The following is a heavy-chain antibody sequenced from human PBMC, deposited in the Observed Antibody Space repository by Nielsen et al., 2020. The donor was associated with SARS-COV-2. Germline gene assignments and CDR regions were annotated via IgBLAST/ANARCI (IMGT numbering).Heavy chain of an antibody. Sequence: SVKVSCKASGGTFSSYAISWVRQAPGQGLEWMGGIIPIFGTANYAQKFQGRVTITADESTSTAYMELSSLRSEDTAVYYCAKDPVGYYYDSGNWGQGTLVTVSS. CDR1: GGTFSSYA. J-gene: IGHJ4*02. D-gene: IGHD3-22*01. CDR3: AKDPVGYYYDSGN. CDR2: IIPIFGTA. V-gene: IGHV1-69*13.